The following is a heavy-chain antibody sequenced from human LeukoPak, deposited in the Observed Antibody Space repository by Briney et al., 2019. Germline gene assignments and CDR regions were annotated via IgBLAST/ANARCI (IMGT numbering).Heavy chain of an antibody. D-gene: IGHD4-17*01. V-gene: IGHV4-34*01. CDR3: ARSPPLYGDYAQYYFDY. Sequence: ASETLSLTCAVYGGSFSGYYWSWIRQPPGKGLEWIGEINHSGSTNYNPSLKSRVTISVDTSKNQFSLKLSSVTAADTAVYYCARSPPLYGDYAQYYFDYWGQGTLVTVSS. CDR1: GGSFSGYY. J-gene: IGHJ4*02. CDR2: INHSGST.